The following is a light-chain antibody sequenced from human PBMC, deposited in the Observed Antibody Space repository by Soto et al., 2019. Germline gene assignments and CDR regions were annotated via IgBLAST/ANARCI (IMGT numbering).Light chain of an antibody. J-gene: IGKJ4*01. V-gene: IGKV3D-15*01. CDR2: GAS. CDR1: QSVYNN. Sequence: EVVMTQSPATLSVSPGERATLSCRTSQSVYNNLAWYLQKPGQAPRLLISGASTRATGIPARFSGSGYGTEFTLTINSLQSEDFAVYYCQQYNSWPLTFGGGTKVEIK. CDR3: QQYNSWPLT.